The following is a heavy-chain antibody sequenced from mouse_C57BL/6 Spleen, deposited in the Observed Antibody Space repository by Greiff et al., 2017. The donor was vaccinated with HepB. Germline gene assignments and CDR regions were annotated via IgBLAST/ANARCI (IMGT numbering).Heavy chain of an antibody. Sequence: DVQLVESGGGLVKPGGSLKLSCAASGFTFSSYAMSWVRQTPEKRLEWVATISDGGSYTYYPDNVKGRFTISRDNAKNNLYLQMSHLKSEDKAMYYCARGYGSTYWGQGTTLTVSS. J-gene: IGHJ2*01. CDR1: GFTFSSYA. CDR2: ISDGGSYT. V-gene: IGHV5-4*01. D-gene: IGHD1-1*01. CDR3: ARGYGSTY.